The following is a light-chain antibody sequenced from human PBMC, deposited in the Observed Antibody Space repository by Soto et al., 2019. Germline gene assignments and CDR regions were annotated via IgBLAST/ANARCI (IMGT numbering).Light chain of an antibody. CDR1: QSVSSSY. J-gene: IGKJ4*01. Sequence: EIVLTQSPGTRSLSPGERATLSGRASQSVSSSYLAWYQQKPGQAPRLLIYGASSRATGIPDRFSGSGSGTDFTLTISRLEPEDFAVYYCQQYGSSSLTFGGGTKVEIK. CDR3: QQYGSSSLT. CDR2: GAS. V-gene: IGKV3-20*01.